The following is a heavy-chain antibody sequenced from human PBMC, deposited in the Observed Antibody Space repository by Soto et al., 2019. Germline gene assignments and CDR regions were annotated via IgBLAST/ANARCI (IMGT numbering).Heavy chain of an antibody. J-gene: IGHJ6*02. D-gene: IGHD3-9*01. Sequence: GASVKVSCKASGYTFTSYAMHWVRQAPGQRLEWMGWINPNSGGTNYAQKFQGWVTMTRDTSISTAYMELSRLRSDDTAVYYCARDHDILTGYYKMDVWGQGTTVTVSS. CDR1: GYTFTSYA. CDR3: ARDHDILTGYYKMDV. CDR2: INPNSGGT. V-gene: IGHV1-2*04.